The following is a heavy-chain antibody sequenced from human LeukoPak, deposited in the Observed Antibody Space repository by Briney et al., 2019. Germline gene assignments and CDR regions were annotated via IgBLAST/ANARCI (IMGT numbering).Heavy chain of an antibody. CDR1: GFTFSSYA. V-gene: IGHV3-23*01. D-gene: IGHD2-2*01. CDR3: AKDYCSSTSCHYYYYGMDV. Sequence: PGGSLRLSCAASGFTFSSYAMSWVRQAPGKGLEWVSAISGSGGSTYYADSVKGRFTISRDNSKNTLYLQMNSLRAEDTAVYYCAKDYCSSTSCHYYYYGMDVWGNGTTVTVSS. CDR2: ISGSGGST. J-gene: IGHJ6*04.